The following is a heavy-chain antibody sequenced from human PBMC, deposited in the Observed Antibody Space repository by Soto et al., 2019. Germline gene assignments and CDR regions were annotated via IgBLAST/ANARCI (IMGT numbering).Heavy chain of an antibody. CDR3: AREGSTIAAAGKLTPFDY. D-gene: IGHD6-13*01. CDR1: GGSFSGYY. V-gene: IGHV4-34*01. Sequence: QVQLQQWGAGPLRPSETLSLPGAVYGGSFSGYYWGWIPRPPGRGWGGIGEINHSGSTNYNPSLKSRVTISVDTSKNQFSLKLSSVTAADTAVYYCAREGSTIAAAGKLTPFDYWGQGTLVTVSS. CDR2: INHSGST. J-gene: IGHJ4*02.